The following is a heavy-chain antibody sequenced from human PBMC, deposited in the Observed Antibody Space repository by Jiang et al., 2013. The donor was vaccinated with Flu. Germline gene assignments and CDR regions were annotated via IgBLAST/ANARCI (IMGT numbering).Heavy chain of an antibody. CDR1: GFTVRSNY. Sequence: QLLESGGGLVQPGGSLRLSCAAFGFTVRSNYMSWVRQAPGKGLEWVSLINSGGITYYADSVKGRFLISRDKYNNTLYLQMNTLRDEDTAVYYCARDLRGDYARYWGQGTLVTVSS. D-gene: IGHD4-17*01. V-gene: IGHV3-66*01. CDR3: ARDLRGDYARY. J-gene: IGHJ4*02. CDR2: INSGGIT.